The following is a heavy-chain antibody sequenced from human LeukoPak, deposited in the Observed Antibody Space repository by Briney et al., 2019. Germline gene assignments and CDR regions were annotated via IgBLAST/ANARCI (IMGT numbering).Heavy chain of an antibody. CDR1: GGSISSSTYY. Sequence: PSETLSLTCSVSGGSISSSTYYWGWIRQLPGKGLEWIGNIYNSGSTYYNPSLKGRVTISVDTSKNQFSLRLCSVTAADTAVYYCARQAYSSNLGWFDPWGQGTLVTVST. CDR3: ARQAYSSNLGWFDP. D-gene: IGHD6-13*01. V-gene: IGHV4-39*01. J-gene: IGHJ5*02. CDR2: IYNSGST.